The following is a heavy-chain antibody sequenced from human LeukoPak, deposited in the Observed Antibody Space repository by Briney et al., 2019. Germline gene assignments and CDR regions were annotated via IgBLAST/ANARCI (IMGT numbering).Heavy chain of an antibody. D-gene: IGHD2-15*01. V-gene: IGHV4-38-2*02. Sequence: SETLSLTCTVSGYSISSGFYWGWIRQPPGKGLEWIGSIYHSGSTYYNPSLKSRVTISVDTSKNQFSLKLSSVTAADTAVYYCARVVLDDAFDIWGQGTMVTVSS. CDR1: GYSISSGFY. CDR3: ARVVLDDAFDI. CDR2: IYHSGST. J-gene: IGHJ3*02.